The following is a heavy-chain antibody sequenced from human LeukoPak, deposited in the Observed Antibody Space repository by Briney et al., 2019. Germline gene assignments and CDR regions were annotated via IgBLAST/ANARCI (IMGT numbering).Heavy chain of an antibody. CDR3: ATRRLYYYDSSGYYYVY. Sequence: ASVKVSCKASGYTFTSYDINWVRQATGQGLEWMGWMNPNSGNTGYAQKFQGRVTMTRNTSISTAYMELSSLRSEDTAVYYCATRRLYYYDSSGYYYVYWGQGTLVTVSS. D-gene: IGHD3-22*01. V-gene: IGHV1-8*01. J-gene: IGHJ4*02. CDR2: MNPNSGNT. CDR1: GYTFTSYD.